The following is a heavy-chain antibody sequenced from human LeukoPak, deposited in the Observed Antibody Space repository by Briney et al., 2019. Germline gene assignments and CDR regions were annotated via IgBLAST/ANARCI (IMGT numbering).Heavy chain of an antibody. Sequence: GGSLRLSCAASGLTFSNYAMTWFRRAPGKGLEWVSSITAGGGTSYTDSVKGRFTVYRDNSKNTLYLQMNSLRAGDTALYYCAKDPNGDYVGAFDSWGQGTMVTVSS. CDR1: GLTFSNYA. CDR3: AKDPNGDYVGAFDS. J-gene: IGHJ3*01. V-gene: IGHV3-23*01. D-gene: IGHD4-17*01. CDR2: ITAGGGT.